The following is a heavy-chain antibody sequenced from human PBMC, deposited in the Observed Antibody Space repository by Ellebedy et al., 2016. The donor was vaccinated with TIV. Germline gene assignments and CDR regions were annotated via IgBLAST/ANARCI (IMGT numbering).Heavy chain of an antibody. Sequence: GESLKISXAASEFTFSSYGMHWVRQAPGKGLEWVAVIWYDGSNKYYADSVKGRFTISRDNSKNTLYLQMNSLRAEDTAVHYCAREPMVRGVIRRGYAMDVWGQGTTVTVSS. CDR3: AREPMVRGVIRRGYAMDV. J-gene: IGHJ6*02. CDR1: EFTFSSYG. D-gene: IGHD3-10*01. V-gene: IGHV3-33*01. CDR2: IWYDGSNK.